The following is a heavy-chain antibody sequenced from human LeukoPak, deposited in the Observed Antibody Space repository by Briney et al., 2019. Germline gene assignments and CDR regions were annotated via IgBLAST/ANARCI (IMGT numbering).Heavy chain of an antibody. J-gene: IGHJ4*02. Sequence: GGSLRLSCAASGFTFDDYAMHWVRQAPGKGLEWVSGISWNSGSIGYADSVKGRFTISRDNAKNSLYLQMNSLRAEDTALYYCAKAGIAAAGNYFDYWGQGTLVTVSS. V-gene: IGHV3-9*01. CDR1: GFTFDDYA. D-gene: IGHD6-13*01. CDR3: AKAGIAAAGNYFDY. CDR2: ISWNSGSI.